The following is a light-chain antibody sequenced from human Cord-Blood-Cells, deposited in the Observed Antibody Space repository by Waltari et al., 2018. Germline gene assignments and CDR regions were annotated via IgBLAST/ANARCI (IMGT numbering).Light chain of an antibody. CDR1: QSVSSY. Sequence: EIVLTQSPATLSLSPGERATLSCRASQSVSSYLAWYQQKPGQAPRLLIYDASNRATGIPARFSGSGSVTDFTLTISSPEPEDFAVYYCQQRSNWPLLTFGGGTKVEIK. CDR2: DAS. V-gene: IGKV3-11*01. J-gene: IGKJ4*01. CDR3: QQRSNWPLLT.